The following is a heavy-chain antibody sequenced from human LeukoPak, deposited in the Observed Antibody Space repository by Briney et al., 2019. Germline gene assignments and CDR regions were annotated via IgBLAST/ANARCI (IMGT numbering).Heavy chain of an antibody. CDR1: GGSVSSGSYY. Sequence: SETLSLTCTVSGGSVSSGSYYWSWIRQPPGKGLEWIGYIYYSGSTNYNPSLKSRVTISVDTSKNQFSLKLSSVTAADTAVYYCARGDSSGYYGYWGQGTLVTVSS. CDR3: ARGDSSGYYGY. V-gene: IGHV4-61*01. CDR2: IYYSGST. D-gene: IGHD3-22*01. J-gene: IGHJ4*02.